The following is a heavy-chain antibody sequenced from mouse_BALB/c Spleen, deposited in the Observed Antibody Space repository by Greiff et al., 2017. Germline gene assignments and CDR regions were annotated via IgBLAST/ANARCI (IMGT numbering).Heavy chain of an antibody. J-gene: IGHJ2*01. CDR2: ISSGGST. CDR1: GFTFSSYA. D-gene: IGHD1-1*01. CDR3: ARGLGLLRYSDY. V-gene: IGHV5-6-5*01. Sequence: EVQVVESGGGLVKPGGSLKLSCAASGFTFSSYAMSWVRQTPEKRLEWVASISSGGSTYYPDSVKGRFTISRDNARNILYLQMSSLRSEDTAMYYCARGLGLLRYSDYWGQGTTLTVSS.